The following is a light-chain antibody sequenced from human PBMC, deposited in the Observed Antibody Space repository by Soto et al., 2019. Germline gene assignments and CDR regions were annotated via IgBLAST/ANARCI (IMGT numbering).Light chain of an antibody. Sequence: QSALTQPASVSGSPGQSITISCTGTSSDVGSYNLVSWYQHHPGKAPKLIIYDVSYRPSGVSYRFSGSKSGNTASLTISGLQAEDEADYHYSSYTGISTVIFGGGTKLTVL. CDR2: DVS. CDR1: SSDVGSYNL. CDR3: SSYTGISTVI. V-gene: IGLV2-14*03. J-gene: IGLJ2*01.